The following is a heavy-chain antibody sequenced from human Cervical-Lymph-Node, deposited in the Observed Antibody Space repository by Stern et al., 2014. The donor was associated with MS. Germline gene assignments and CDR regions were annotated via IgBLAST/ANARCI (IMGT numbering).Heavy chain of an antibody. CDR1: GGTFSSSYA. Sequence: QVQLVESGAEVQQPGSSVNVSCMASGGTFSSSYAITWMRQAPGQGLEWMGRIIPILGLPYYAQKFQGRVTITADTSTNTAYMGLNSLTSEDTAVYYCARGVVSNRATATLHNLFDPWGQGTLVTVSS. J-gene: IGHJ5*02. D-gene: IGHD1-1*01. V-gene: IGHV1-69*09. CDR2: IIPILGLP. CDR3: ARGVVSNRATATLHNLFDP.